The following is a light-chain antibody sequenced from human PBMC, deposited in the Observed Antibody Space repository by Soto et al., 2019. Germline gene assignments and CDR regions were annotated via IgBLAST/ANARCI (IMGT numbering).Light chain of an antibody. CDR1: QSVFTS. CDR2: GAS. V-gene: IGKV3-15*01. Sequence: EIVLTQSPATLALSPGGRATISCRASQSVFTSLAWYQQKPGQAPRLLIYGASTRATGIPARFSGSGSGTEFTLTISSLQSEDFAVYYCQQHNNWPPWTFGQGTKVDI. CDR3: QQHNNWPPWT. J-gene: IGKJ1*01.